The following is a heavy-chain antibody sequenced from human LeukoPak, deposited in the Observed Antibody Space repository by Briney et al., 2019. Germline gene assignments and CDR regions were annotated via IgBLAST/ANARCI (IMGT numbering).Heavy chain of an antibody. CDR1: GASIRSGDYY. CDR3: ARDCSGGRCYGAFDI. CDR2: IYDSGST. J-gene: IGHJ3*02. D-gene: IGHD2-15*01. V-gene: IGHV4-30-4*01. Sequence: NPSQTLSLTCTVSGASIRSGDYYWSWIRQPPGKGLEWIGYIYDSGSTYYNPSLKSRITISVDTSENRFSLKLSSVTATDTAVYYCARDCSGGRCYGAFDIWGQGTMVTVSS.